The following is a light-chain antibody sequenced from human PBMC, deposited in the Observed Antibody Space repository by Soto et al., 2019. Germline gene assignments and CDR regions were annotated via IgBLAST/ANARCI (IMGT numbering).Light chain of an antibody. CDR2: GAY. V-gene: IGKV3-20*01. J-gene: IGKJ1*01. CDR3: QQYGSSLSWT. Sequence: EIVLTQSPGTLSLSPGERATLSCRASQSVSSSYLAWYQQKPGQAPRLLIYGAYSRATGMPDRFSGSGSGTDFTLTISRLEPEDFAVYYCQQYGSSLSWTFGQGTKVEIK. CDR1: QSVSSSY.